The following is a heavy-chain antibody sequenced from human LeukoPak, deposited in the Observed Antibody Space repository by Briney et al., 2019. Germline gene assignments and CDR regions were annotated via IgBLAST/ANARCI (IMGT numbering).Heavy chain of an antibody. CDR2: IRYEKNEK. V-gene: IGHV3-30*02. CDR1: GFSFSSYA. CDR3: AKDLMRDRWFGES. D-gene: IGHD3-10*01. Sequence: PGGSLRLSCAASGFSFSSYAMNWVRQAPGKGLEWVAFIRYEKNEKYYADSVKGRFTISRDNSKNTLYLEMNSLRVDDTAVYYCAKDLMRDRWFGESWGQGTLVTGSS. J-gene: IGHJ5*02.